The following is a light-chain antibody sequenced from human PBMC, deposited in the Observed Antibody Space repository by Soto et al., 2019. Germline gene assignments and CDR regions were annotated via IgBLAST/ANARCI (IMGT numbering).Light chain of an antibody. CDR2: GAS. J-gene: IGKJ1*01. V-gene: IGKV3-20*01. CDR3: QQYLSSPWA. CDR1: QSVTNSF. Sequence: EIVLAQSPGTLSLSPGERATLSCRASQSVTNSFLAWYQQKPGQAPRLLIYGASRGATGIPDRFAGSGSGTDITLTISRLEPEDFAVYYCQQYLSSPWAFGQGTKVEI.